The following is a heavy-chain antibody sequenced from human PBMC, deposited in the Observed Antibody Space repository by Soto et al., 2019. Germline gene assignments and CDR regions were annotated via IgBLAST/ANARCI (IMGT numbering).Heavy chain of an antibody. D-gene: IGHD6-19*01. J-gene: IGHJ3*02. Sequence: QVQLQESGPGLVKPSQTLSLTCTVSGGSISSGGYYWSWIRQHPGKGLEWIGYIYYSGSTYYNPSLKSRVTISVDMSKNQFSLKLSSVTAADTAVYYCARTQLFSSGWWRAFDIWGQGTMVTVSS. V-gene: IGHV4-31*03. CDR1: GGSISSGGYY. CDR2: IYYSGST. CDR3: ARTQLFSSGWWRAFDI.